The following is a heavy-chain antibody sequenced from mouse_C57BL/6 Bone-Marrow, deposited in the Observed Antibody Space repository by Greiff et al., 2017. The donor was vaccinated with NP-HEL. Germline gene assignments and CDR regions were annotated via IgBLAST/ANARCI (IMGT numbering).Heavy chain of an antibody. Sequence: QVQLQQSGAELVKPGASVKMSCKASGYTFTSYWITWVKQRPGQGLEWIGDIYPGSGSTNYNEKFKSKATLTVDTASSTAYMQLSSLTSEDSAVYYCARPYYGTYYFDYWGQGTTLTVSS. V-gene: IGHV1-55*01. J-gene: IGHJ2*01. CDR1: GYTFTSYW. CDR2: IYPGSGST. CDR3: ARPYYGTYYFDY. D-gene: IGHD1-1*01.